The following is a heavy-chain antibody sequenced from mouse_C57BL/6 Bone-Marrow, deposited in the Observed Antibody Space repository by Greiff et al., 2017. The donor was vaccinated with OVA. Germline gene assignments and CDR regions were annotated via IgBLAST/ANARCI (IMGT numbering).Heavy chain of an antibody. J-gene: IGHJ4*01. D-gene: IGHD4-1*01. CDR2: IDPETGGT. V-gene: IGHV1-15*01. CDR1: GYTFTDYE. CDR3: TRQELDAMDY. Sequence: QVQLQQSGAELVRPGASVTLSCKASGYTFTDYEMHWVKQTPVHGLEWIGAIDPETGGTAYNQKFKGKAILTADKSSSTAYMELRSLTSEDSAVYDCTRQELDAMDYWGQGTSVTVSS.